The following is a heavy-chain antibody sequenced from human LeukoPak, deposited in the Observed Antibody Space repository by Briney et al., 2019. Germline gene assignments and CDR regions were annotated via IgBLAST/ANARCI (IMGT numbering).Heavy chain of an antibody. D-gene: IGHD1-26*01. V-gene: IGHV1-24*01. Sequence: ASVKVSCKVSGYTLTELSMHWVRQAPGKGLEWMGGFDPEDGETIYAQKFQGRVTMTEDTSTDTAYMELSSLRSEDTAVYYCATDLGVGAYSPNAFDIWGQGTMVTVSS. CDR2: FDPEDGET. CDR1: GYTLTELS. J-gene: IGHJ3*02. CDR3: ATDLGVGAYSPNAFDI.